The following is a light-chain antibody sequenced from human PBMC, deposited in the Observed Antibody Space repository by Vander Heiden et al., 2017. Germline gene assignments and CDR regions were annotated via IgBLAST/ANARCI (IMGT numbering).Light chain of an antibody. Sequence: DIQMTQSPSSLSASVGDRVTITCRASQIINNYLNWYQQKPGKAPKLLIAAASVLQPGVPSRFGGSGFGTDFTLTITSLQPEDFGTFYCQQSFATPTFGPGTKV. J-gene: IGKJ1*01. CDR2: AAS. V-gene: IGKV1-39*01. CDR3: QQSFATPT. CDR1: QIINNY.